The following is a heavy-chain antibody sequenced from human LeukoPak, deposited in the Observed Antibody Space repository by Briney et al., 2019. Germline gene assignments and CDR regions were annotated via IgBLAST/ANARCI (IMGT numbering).Heavy chain of an antibody. CDR1: GGSISSYY. CDR2: IYYSGST. V-gene: IGHV4-59*01. CDR3: ARAHDFWSGSAFDY. J-gene: IGHJ4*02. D-gene: IGHD3-3*01. Sequence: SETLSLTCTVSGGSISSYYWSWIRQPPGKGLEWIGYIYYSGSTNYNPSLKSRVTISVDTSKNQFSLKLSSVTAADTAVHYCARAHDFWSGSAFDYWGQGTLVTVSS.